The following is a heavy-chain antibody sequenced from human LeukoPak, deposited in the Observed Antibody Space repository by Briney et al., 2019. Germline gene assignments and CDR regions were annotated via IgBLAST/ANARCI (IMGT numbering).Heavy chain of an antibody. V-gene: IGHV1-69*04. CDR3: ARMVVGELDY. D-gene: IGHD1-26*01. CDR1: GGTFSSYA. Sequence: SVKVSCKASGGTFSSYAISWVRQAPGQGLEWMGRIIPILGIANYAQKFQGRVTITADKSTSTAYMELSSLRSEDTAVYYCARMVVGELDYWGQEPWSPSPQ. CDR2: IIPILGIA. J-gene: IGHJ4*01.